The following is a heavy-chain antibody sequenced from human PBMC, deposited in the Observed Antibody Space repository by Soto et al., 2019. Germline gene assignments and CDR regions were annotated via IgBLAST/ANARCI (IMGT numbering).Heavy chain of an antibody. Sequence: EVQLLESGGALVQPGGSLRLSCAASGFAFGNYPMGWVRQAPGKGLEWVTHISNRGDRTFYPESVKGRFTISRDNSRHTLYLQINSLVVEDTSVYHCANEEWRGGAYNHWGQGTLVTVSS. CDR1: GFAFGNYP. D-gene: IGHD3-3*01. CDR3: ANEEWRGGAYNH. V-gene: IGHV3-23*01. CDR2: ISNRGDRT. J-gene: IGHJ4*02.